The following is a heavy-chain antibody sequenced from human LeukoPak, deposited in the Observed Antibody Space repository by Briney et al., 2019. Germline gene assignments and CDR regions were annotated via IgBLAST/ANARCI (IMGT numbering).Heavy chain of an antibody. V-gene: IGHV3-30*02. CDR1: GFTFSSYG. D-gene: IGHD6-25*01. CDR2: IWYDGSNK. Sequence: GGSLRLSCAASGFTFSSYGMPWVRQAPGKGLEWVAVIWYDGSNKYYADSVKGRFTISRDNSKNTLYLQMNSLRAEDTAMYYCAKDDPFSGPDYWGQGTLVTVSS. CDR3: AKDDPFSGPDY. J-gene: IGHJ4*02.